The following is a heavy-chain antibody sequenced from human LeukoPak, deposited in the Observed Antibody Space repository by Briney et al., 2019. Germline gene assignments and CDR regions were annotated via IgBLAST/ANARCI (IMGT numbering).Heavy chain of an antibody. CDR2: ISGSGDNT. J-gene: IGHJ4*02. CDR3: AKDGYSSIPGFHFEY. CDR1: GFTFNSYA. Sequence: GGSLRLSCAASGFTFNSYAMSWVRQPPGKGLEWVSGISGSGDNTYYADSVKGRFTISRDNSKKTLYLHLNSLRVEDAAVYYCAKDGYSSIPGFHFEYWGQGTPVTVSS. V-gene: IGHV3-23*01. D-gene: IGHD6-13*01.